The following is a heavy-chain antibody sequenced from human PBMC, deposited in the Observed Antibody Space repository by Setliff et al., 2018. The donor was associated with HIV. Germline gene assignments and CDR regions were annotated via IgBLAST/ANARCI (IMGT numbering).Heavy chain of an antibody. CDR3: ARLSISTRPSFYAMDV. J-gene: IGHJ6*02. V-gene: IGHV3-21*01. D-gene: IGHD6-6*01. CDR2: IDSSTTYI. CDR1: GFTFSTYS. Sequence: PGGSLRLSCAASGFTFSTYSMNWVRQAPGKGLEWVSSIDSSTTYIHYEDAVKGRFTISRDNAKNSLFLRMNSLGAEDTAVYYCARLSISTRPSFYAMDVWGHGTTVTVSS.